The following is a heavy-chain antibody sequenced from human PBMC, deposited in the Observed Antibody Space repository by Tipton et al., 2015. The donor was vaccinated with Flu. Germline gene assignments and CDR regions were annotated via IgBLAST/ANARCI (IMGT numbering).Heavy chain of an antibody. CDR3: ARDRVGDYSGFDP. CDR2: IYTSGST. D-gene: IGHD4-17*01. J-gene: IGHJ5*02. Sequence: TLSLTYTVSGGSISSGSYYWSWIRQPAGKGLEWIGRIYTSGSTNYNPSLKSRVTISVDTSKNQFSLKLSSVTAADTAVYYCARDRVGDYSGFDPWGQGTLVTVSS. V-gene: IGHV4-61*02. CDR1: GGSISSGSYY.